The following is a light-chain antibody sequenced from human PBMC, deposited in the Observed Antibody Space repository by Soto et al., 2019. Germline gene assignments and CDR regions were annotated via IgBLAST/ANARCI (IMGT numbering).Light chain of an antibody. J-gene: IGKJ1*01. CDR3: PQSYSTPQT. V-gene: IGKV1-39*01. CDR2: AAT. CDR1: QSITNY. Sequence: EIGMTQSPSCLCASVGDRFTVTCRASQSITNYLNWYQQKPGKAPKLLIYAATALQSGVPSRFSGSRSGTDFPLTISSLQLEAFPTYYCPQSYSTPQTSGQGTKVDIK.